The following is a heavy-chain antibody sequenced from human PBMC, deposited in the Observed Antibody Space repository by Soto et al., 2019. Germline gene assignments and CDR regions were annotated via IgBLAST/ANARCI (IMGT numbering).Heavy chain of an antibody. D-gene: IGHD6-19*01. V-gene: IGHV4-39*01. CDR2: IYYSGST. CDR1: GGSISSSSYY. Sequence: SETLSLTCTVSGGSISSSSYYWGWILQPPGKGLEWIGSIYYSGSTYYNPSLKSRVTISVDTSKNQFSLKLSSVTAADTAVYYCARTRAVWFDPWGQGTLVTVSS. CDR3: ARTRAVWFDP. J-gene: IGHJ5*02.